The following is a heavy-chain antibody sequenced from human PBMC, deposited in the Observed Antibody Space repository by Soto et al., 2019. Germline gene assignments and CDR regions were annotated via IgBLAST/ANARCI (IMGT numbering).Heavy chain of an antibody. D-gene: IGHD2-8*01. Sequence: EVQLVESGGGLVQPGGSLRLSCAASGFSFSSYWMSWVRQAPGKGLEWVANIKQDESEKYYVDSVKGRFTISRDNDKNSLYLQMNSLRAEDTAVYYCAKEGVSTALDVWGQGTTVTVSS. J-gene: IGHJ6*02. V-gene: IGHV3-7*05. CDR1: GFSFSSYW. CDR2: IKQDESEK. CDR3: AKEGVSTALDV.